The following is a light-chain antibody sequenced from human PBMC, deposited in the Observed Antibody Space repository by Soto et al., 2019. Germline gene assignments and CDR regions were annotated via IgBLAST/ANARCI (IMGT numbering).Light chain of an antibody. Sequence: EIVMTQSPAILSVSPGDRATLSCRAGQSVSNTLAWYQHKPGQTPRLLIYGASSRATGIPDRFSGSGSGTDFTLTISRLEPEDFAVYYCQQYRTFGQGTRLEIK. CDR3: QQYRT. CDR1: QSVSNT. V-gene: IGKV3D-15*01. CDR2: GAS. J-gene: IGKJ5*01.